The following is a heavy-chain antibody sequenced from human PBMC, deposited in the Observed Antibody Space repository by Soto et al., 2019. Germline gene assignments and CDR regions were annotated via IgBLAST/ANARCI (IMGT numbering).Heavy chain of an antibody. CDR2: IHYSGRT. CDR1: NGSISGFY. CDR3: VRVGVGIGNHFDS. V-gene: IGHV4-59*12. Sequence: APLSLTCSVSNGSISGFYWTWIRQPPGKILEWIGYIHYSGRTDYNPSLTSRATMSVDTSKNQFSLNLKSITAADTAVYYCVRVGVGIGNHFDSWGRGTLVTVS. J-gene: IGHJ4*02. D-gene: IGHD1-26*01.